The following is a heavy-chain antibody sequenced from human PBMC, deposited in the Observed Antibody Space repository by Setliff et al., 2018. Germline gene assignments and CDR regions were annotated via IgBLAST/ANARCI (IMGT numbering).Heavy chain of an antibody. CDR2: ISAYNGNI. CDR3: VRAPPTVVIPPGRAFFDP. D-gene: IGHD2-2*01. V-gene: IGHV1-18*01. Sequence: ASVKVSCKASGYTFTSYGVSWVRQAPGQGLEWMGWISAYNGNINYAQKFQGRVTMTTDTYTSTANMELRSLRSDDTAVYYCVRAPPTVVIPPGRAFFDPWGQGTLVTGS. CDR1: GYTFTSYG. J-gene: IGHJ5*02.